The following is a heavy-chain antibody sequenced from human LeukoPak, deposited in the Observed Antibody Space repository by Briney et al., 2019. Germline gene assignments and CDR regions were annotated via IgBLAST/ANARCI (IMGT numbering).Heavy chain of an antibody. D-gene: IGHD3-22*01. V-gene: IGHV3-23*01. J-gene: IGHJ4*02. Sequence: GGSLRLSCAASGFTFSSYAMSWVRQAPGKGLEWVSAISGSGGSTYYADSMKGRFTISRDNSKNTLYLQMNSLRAEDTAVYYCAKVSGGGKLIVVVITLFDYWGQGTLVTVSS. CDR1: GFTFSSYA. CDR3: AKVSGGGKLIVVVITLFDY. CDR2: ISGSGGST.